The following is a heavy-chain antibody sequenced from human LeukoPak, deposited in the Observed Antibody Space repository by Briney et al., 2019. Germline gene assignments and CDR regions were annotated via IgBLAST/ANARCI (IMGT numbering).Heavy chain of an antibody. Sequence: ASVKVSCKASGYIFTTYSIYWVRQAPGQGLEWIGMINPRGDATFYAQKFQGRVTMTSDTSTTTIYMELSSLKSEDTGLYYCARKWSSRDWFDPWGQGTLVTVSS. J-gene: IGHJ5*02. V-gene: IGHV1-46*01. D-gene: IGHD2-8*01. CDR2: INPRGDAT. CDR1: GYIFTTYS. CDR3: ARKWSSRDWFDP.